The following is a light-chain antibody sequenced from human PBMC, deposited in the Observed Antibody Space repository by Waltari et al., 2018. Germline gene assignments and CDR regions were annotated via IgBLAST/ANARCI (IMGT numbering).Light chain of an antibody. J-gene: IGKJ4*01. CDR1: QLLRNNF. CDR3: QQYCRTPLT. Sequence: EILLPQSPGTLSLPPGESATLSCRASQLLRNNFLVWYQQKPGQAPRLLIYDASHRATGIPDRFSGSGSGTDFTLTISRLEPEDFAVYFCQQYCRTPLTFGGGTKVEIK. V-gene: IGKV3-20*01. CDR2: DAS.